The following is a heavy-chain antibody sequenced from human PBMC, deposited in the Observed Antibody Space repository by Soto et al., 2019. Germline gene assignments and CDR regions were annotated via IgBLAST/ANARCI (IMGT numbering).Heavy chain of an antibody. J-gene: IGHJ3*01. D-gene: IGHD2-21*02. CDR2: VSEDGTFT. V-gene: IGHV3-74*01. CDR3: ARKRVTATGTFGFDV. CDR1: GFTFSTYW. Sequence: PGGSLRLSCAASGFTFSTYWMHWVFQVPGEGLLWVSRVSEDGTFTTYADSVQGRFTISRDNAKKILYLQMNSLRADDTAVYYCARKRVTATGTFGFDVWGPGTMVTVSS.